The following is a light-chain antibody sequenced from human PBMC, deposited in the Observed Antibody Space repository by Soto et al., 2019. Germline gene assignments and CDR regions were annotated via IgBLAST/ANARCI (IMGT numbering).Light chain of an antibody. CDR3: QQHINWPLT. CDR2: EAS. J-gene: IGKJ4*01. Sequence: ESVLTQSPATLYLSPGERASVSWRASRTVSSSLAWYQQKPGQAPRLLIYEASNRATGIPARFSGSGSGADFTLTISSLEPEDFALYYCQQHINWPLTFGGGTKVDI. V-gene: IGKV3-11*01. CDR1: RTVSSS.